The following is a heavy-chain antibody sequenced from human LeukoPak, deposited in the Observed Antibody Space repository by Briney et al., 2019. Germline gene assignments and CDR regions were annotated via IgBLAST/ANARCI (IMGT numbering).Heavy chain of an antibody. D-gene: IGHD3-16*02. CDR3: ARGAYVWGSYRTDRVDY. CDR1: GYTFTSYG. Sequence: GASVKVSCKASGYTFTSYGISWVRQAPGQGLEWMGWISAYNGNTNYAQKLQGRVTMTTDTSTSTAYMELSRLRSDDTAVYYCARGAYVWGSYRTDRVDYWGQGTLVTVSS. J-gene: IGHJ4*02. CDR2: ISAYNGNT. V-gene: IGHV1-18*01.